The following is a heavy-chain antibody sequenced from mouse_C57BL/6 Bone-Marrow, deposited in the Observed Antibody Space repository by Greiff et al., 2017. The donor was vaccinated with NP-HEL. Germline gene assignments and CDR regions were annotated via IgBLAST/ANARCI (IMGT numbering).Heavy chain of an antibody. CDR2: IWSGGST. CDR3: ARGIYYGNYHYYYAMDY. V-gene: IGHV2-2*01. CDR1: GFSLTSYG. J-gene: IGHJ4*01. Sequence: QVQLKESGPGLVQPSQSLSITCTVSGFSLTSYGVHWVRQSPGKGLEWLGVIWSGGSTDYNAAFISRLSISKDNSKSQVFFKMNSLQADDTAIYYCARGIYYGNYHYYYAMDYWGQGTSVTVSS. D-gene: IGHD2-1*01.